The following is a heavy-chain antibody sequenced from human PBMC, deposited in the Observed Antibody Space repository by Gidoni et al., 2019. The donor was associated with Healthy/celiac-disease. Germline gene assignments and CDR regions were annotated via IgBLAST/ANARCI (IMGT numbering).Heavy chain of an antibody. J-gene: IGHJ3*02. Sequence: QVQLVESGGGVVQPGRSLRLSCAASGFTFSSYGMHWVRQAPGKGLEWVAVIWYDGSNKYYADSVKGRFTISRDNSKNTLYLQMNSLRAEDTAVYYCARDWAPGTTGTTDAFDIWGQGTMVTVSS. V-gene: IGHV3-33*01. D-gene: IGHD1-1*01. CDR1: GFTFSSYG. CDR2: IWYDGSNK. CDR3: ARDWAPGTTGTTDAFDI.